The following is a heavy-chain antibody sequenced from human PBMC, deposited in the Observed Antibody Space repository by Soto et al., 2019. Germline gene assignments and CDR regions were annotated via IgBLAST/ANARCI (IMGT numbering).Heavy chain of an antibody. CDR1: GFTFSNYG. V-gene: IGHV3-33*01. D-gene: IGHD1-26*01. CDR2: IWHDGNNK. CDR3: ASDLVGASDSYGLDV. Sequence: VGSLRLSCAASGFTFSNYGMHWVRQAPGKGLEWVAIIWHDGNNKYYADSVRGRFIISRDNSKNRLYLQMNSLRAEDTAVYYCASDLVGASDSYGLDVWGQGTPVTVSS. J-gene: IGHJ6*02.